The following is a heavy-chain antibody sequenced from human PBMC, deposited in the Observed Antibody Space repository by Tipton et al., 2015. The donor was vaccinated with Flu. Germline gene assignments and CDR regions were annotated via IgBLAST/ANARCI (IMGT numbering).Heavy chain of an antibody. V-gene: IGHV4-4*07. CDR1: GGSISSYY. Sequence: TLSLTCTVSGGSISSYYWSWVRQPAGKGLEWVGLIYPSGTTYYNPSLKSRVTISVDTSKSQFSLKLRSVTAADTAVYYCARLSYYDVDLKNFYFDYWGQGALVTVSS. CDR3: ARLSYYDVDLKNFYFDY. J-gene: IGHJ4*02. D-gene: IGHD3-10*02. CDR2: IYPSGTT.